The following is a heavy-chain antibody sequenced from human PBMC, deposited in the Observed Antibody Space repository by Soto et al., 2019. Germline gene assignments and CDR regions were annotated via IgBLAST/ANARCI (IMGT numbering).Heavy chain of an antibody. CDR1: GFTFSRFW. CDR3: ARAGGSCSGGNRTHKYFYGMDV. D-gene: IGHD2-15*01. Sequence: EVQLVESGGGLVQRGGSLRVSCAASGFTFSRFWMHWVRQAPGMGLVWVSRINSDGSSTNYADSVKGRFTISRDNAKNTLYLKMNSLRVEDTAVYYCARAGGSCSGGNRTHKYFYGMDVWGQGTRVTVSS. V-gene: IGHV3-74*01. CDR2: INSDGSST. J-gene: IGHJ6*02.